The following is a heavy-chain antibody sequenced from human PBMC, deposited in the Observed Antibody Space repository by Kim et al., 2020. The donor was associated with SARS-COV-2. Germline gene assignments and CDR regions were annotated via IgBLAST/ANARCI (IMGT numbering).Heavy chain of an antibody. Sequence: GGSLRLSCAASGFSFRSYGMHWVRQAPGKGLEWVAVIWYDGSIKYYADSVKGRFTISRDNSKNTLYLQMNSLRAEDTAVYYCAKAPADGASCYWGQGTLVTLSS. D-gene: IGHD4-17*01. CDR3: AKAPADGASCY. V-gene: IGHV3-33*06. J-gene: IGHJ4*02. CDR2: IWYDGSIK. CDR1: GFSFRSYG.